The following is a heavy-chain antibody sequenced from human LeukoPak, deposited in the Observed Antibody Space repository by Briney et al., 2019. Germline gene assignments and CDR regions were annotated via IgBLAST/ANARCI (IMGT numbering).Heavy chain of an antibody. Sequence: SETLSLTCTVSGGSLSSGSYYWSWIRQPPGKGLEWIGYIYYSGSTNYNPSLKSRVTISVDTSKNQCSLKLSSVTAADTAVYYCARADILTGYPSVYWGQGTLVTVSS. V-gene: IGHV4-61*01. J-gene: IGHJ4*02. CDR2: IYYSGST. CDR1: GGSLSSGSYY. D-gene: IGHD3-9*01. CDR3: ARADILTGYPSVY.